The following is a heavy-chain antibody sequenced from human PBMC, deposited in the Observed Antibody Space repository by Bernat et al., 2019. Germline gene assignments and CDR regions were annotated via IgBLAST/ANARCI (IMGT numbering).Heavy chain of an antibody. CDR1: GGSISSSSYY. CDR3: ARLPFTIIVVVINTPPDAFYI. Sequence: QLQLQESGPGLVKPSETRSLTCTVSGGSISSSSYYWGWIRQPPGKGLEWSGRIDYRGRTYYNPSVKSRVNISVDTSKNQFSRELSSLTTADTAVYYWARLPFTIIVVVINTPPDAFYIWCQGTMVTVSS. CDR2: IDYRGRT. J-gene: IGHJ3*02. D-gene: IGHD3-22*01. V-gene: IGHV4-39*01.